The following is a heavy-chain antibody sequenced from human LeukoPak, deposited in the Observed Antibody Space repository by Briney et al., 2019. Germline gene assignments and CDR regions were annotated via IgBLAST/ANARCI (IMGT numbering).Heavy chain of an antibody. D-gene: IGHD3-10*02. CDR2: IYHSGST. J-gene: IGHJ5*02. CDR1: GGSISSGGYS. V-gene: IGHV4-30-2*01. Sequence: SQTLSLTCAVSGGSISSGGYSWSWIRQPPGKGLEWIGYIYHSGSTYYNPSLKSRVTISVDRSKNQFSLKLSSVTAADTAVYFCARHPLKAYVSDWFDPWGQGTLVTVSS. CDR3: ARHPLKAYVSDWFDP.